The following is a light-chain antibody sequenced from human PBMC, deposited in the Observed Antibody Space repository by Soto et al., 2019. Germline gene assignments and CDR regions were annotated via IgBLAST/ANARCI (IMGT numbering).Light chain of an antibody. CDR1: QSVGSN. V-gene: IGKV3-15*01. Sequence: EIVMTQSPATLSVSPGERATISCRASQSVGSNLAWYQQKPGQVPRLLIYGAITRATTIAARFSGSGSGTDFTLTISSLQSEDFAVYYCQQYNNWPWAFGQGTKVELK. CDR3: QQYNNWPWA. CDR2: GAI. J-gene: IGKJ1*01.